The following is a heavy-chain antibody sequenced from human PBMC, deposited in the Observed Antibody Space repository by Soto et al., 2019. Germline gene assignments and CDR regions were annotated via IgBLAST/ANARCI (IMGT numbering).Heavy chain of an antibody. V-gene: IGHV3-15*07. J-gene: IGHJ4*02. CDR3: TADGPGGAYPIDY. CDR1: GFTFKNAW. D-gene: IGHD3-10*01. Sequence: EVQLVESGGGLVKPGGSLRLSCAASGFTFKNAWMHWVRQAPGKGLEWVGRVYSKADGGTTDYAAPVKGRFTISRDDSEDTLYLQRNSLKVEDTAVYYWTADGPGGAYPIDYWGQGTLVTVSS. CDR2: VYSKADGGTT.